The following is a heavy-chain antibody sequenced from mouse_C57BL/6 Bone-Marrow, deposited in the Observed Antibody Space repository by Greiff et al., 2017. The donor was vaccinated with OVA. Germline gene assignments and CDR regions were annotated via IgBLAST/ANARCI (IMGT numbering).Heavy chain of an antibody. CDR3: GRGAY. CDR1: GFTFSDYG. V-gene: IGHV5-17*01. CDR2: ISSGSSTI. J-gene: IGHJ3*01. Sequence: EVQGVESGGGLVKPGGSLKLSCAASGFTFSDYGMHWVRQAPEKGLEWVAYISSGSSTIYYADTVKGRVTIARNNAKNTLFLQMTSRRAEDAAMYYCGRGAYWGQGTLVTVSA.